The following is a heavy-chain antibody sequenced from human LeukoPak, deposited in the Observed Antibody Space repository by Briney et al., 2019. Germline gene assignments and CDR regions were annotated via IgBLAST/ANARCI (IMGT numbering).Heavy chain of an antibody. J-gene: IGHJ5*02. V-gene: IGHV4-39*01. Sequence: PSETLSLTCIVSGASISSTDYYWGWIRQPPGKGLEWIGSVHYIGSTYYNPSLESRVTISEDTSNNQFSLKLRSMTAADTAVYYCVHGGYCSSASCYHWFDPWGQGTLVTVSS. CDR3: VHGGYCSSASCYHWFDP. CDR1: GASISSTDYY. CDR2: VHYIGST. D-gene: IGHD2-2*01.